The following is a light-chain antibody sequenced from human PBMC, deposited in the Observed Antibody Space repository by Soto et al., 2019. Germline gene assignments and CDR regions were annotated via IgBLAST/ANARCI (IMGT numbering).Light chain of an antibody. CDR2: KAS. CDR3: QQYDTYRT. V-gene: IGKV1-5*03. CDR1: QSIGAW. J-gene: IGKJ1*01. Sequence: DIQMTQSPSTLSASVGDRVTITCRASQSIGAWLAWYQQKPGKAPKLLIYKASSLPSGVPSRFSGSGSGTEFTLTISSLQPDQFATYYCQQYDTYRTFGQGTKVEIK.